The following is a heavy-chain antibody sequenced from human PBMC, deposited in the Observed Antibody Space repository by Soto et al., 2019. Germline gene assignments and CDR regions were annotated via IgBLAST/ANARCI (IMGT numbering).Heavy chain of an antibody. J-gene: IGHJ6*02. D-gene: IGHD6-19*01. V-gene: IGHV4-59*01. CDR3: ASDRSSGWDQGYGMDV. CDR1: GGCISTYY. Sequence: SETLSLTCTVSGGCISTYYWSWIRQPPGKGLEWIGYIYYSGTTSYNPSLKSRVTISVDTSKNQFSLKLRSVTAADTAVYYCASDRSSGWDQGYGMDVWGQGTTVTVSS. CDR2: IYYSGTT.